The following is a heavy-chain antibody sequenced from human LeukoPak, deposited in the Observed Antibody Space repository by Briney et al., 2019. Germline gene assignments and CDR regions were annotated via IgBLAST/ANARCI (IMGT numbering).Heavy chain of an antibody. J-gene: IGHJ4*02. Sequence: ASVKVSCKASGYTFTGYYMHWVRQAPGQGLEWMGWINPNSGGTNYAQKFQGRVTMTRDTSISTAYMDLSGLKSDDTAVYFCARDGDGHNYPPRYWGRGTLVTVSS. V-gene: IGHV1-2*02. CDR2: INPNSGGT. CDR3: ARDGDGHNYPPRY. D-gene: IGHD5-24*01. CDR1: GYTFTGYY.